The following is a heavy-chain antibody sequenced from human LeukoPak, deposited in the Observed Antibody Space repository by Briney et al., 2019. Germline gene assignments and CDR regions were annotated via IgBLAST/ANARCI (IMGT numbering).Heavy chain of an antibody. D-gene: IGHD5-24*01. Sequence: GGSLRLSCAASGFTFSSYEMNWVRQAPGKGLEGVSYISSSGSTIYYADSVKGRFTISRDNAKNSLYLQMNSLRAEDTAVYYCAKEGGRWLQGNDYWGQGTLVTVSS. J-gene: IGHJ4*02. CDR1: GFTFSSYE. CDR2: ISSSGSTI. CDR3: AKEGGRWLQGNDY. V-gene: IGHV3-48*03.